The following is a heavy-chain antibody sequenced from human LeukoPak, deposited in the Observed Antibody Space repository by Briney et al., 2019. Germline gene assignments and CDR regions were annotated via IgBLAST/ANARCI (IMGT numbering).Heavy chain of an antibody. Sequence: SETLSLTCAVYGGSFSGYYWSWIRQPPGKGLEWIGEINHSGSTNYNPSLKSRVTISVDTSKNQFSLKLSSVTAADTAVYYCALQLRYFDWLQYGMDVWGQGTTVTVSS. CDR2: INHSGST. CDR1: GGSFSGYY. CDR3: ALQLRYFDWLQYGMDV. J-gene: IGHJ6*02. D-gene: IGHD3-9*01. V-gene: IGHV4-34*01.